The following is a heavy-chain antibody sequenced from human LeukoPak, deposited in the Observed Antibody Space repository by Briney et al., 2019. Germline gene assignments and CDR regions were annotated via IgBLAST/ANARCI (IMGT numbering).Heavy chain of an antibody. V-gene: IGHV4-34*01. Sequence: PSETLSLTCAVYGGSFGGYYWSWIRQPPGKGLEWIGEINHSGSTNYNPSLKSRVTISVDTSKNQFSLKLSSVTAADTAVYYCARARGRVYGVWGQGTTVTVSS. J-gene: IGHJ6*02. CDR3: ARARGRVYGV. D-gene: IGHD2/OR15-2a*01. CDR2: INHSGST. CDR1: GGSFGGYY.